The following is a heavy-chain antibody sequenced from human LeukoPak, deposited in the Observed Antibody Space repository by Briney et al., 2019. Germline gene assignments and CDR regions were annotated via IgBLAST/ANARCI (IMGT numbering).Heavy chain of an antibody. CDR2: IYSDGST. CDR1: GFTFSTST. J-gene: IGHJ6*02. Sequence: GGSLRLSCAASGFTFSTSTMTWVRQAPGKGLEWVSVIYSDGSTYYADSVKGRFTISRDNSKNTLYLQMNSLRAEDTAVYYCARDPVGAIGYGMDVWGQGTTVTVSS. V-gene: IGHV3-66*01. CDR3: ARDPVGAIGYGMDV. D-gene: IGHD1-26*01.